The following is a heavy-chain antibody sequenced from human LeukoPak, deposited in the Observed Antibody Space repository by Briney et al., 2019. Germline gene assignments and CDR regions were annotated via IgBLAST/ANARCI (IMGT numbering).Heavy chain of an antibody. Sequence: SETLSLTCAVYGGSFSGYYWSWIRQPPGKGLEWIGEINHSGSTNYNPSLKSRVTISVDTSKNQFSLKLSSVTAADTAVYYCARAPTVTTLLYYYYYGMDVWGQGTLVTVSS. CDR3: ARAPTVTTLLYYYYYGMDV. D-gene: IGHD4-17*01. CDR1: GGSFSGYY. CDR2: INHSGST. J-gene: IGHJ6*02. V-gene: IGHV4-34*01.